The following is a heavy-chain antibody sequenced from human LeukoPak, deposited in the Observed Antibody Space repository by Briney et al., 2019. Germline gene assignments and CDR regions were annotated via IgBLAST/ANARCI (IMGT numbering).Heavy chain of an antibody. CDR3: ARHRYSYGSMNDY. D-gene: IGHD5-18*01. CDR2: IHYSGTT. V-gene: IGHV4-39*01. CDR1: GGSISSGTYY. J-gene: IGHJ4*02. Sequence: SQTLSLTCTVSGGSISSGTYYWGWIRQAPGKGLEWIGSIHYSGTTYYNPSLKSRVTISVDTSKNQFSLKVNSVTAADTAVYCCARHRYSYGSMNDYWGEGTLVTVSS.